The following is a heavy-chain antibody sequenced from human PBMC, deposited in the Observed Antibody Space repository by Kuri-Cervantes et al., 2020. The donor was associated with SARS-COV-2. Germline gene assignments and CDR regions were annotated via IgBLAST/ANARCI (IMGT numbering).Heavy chain of an antibody. CDR1: GFTFGDYS. V-gene: IGHV3-66*01. CDR3: ARARDNSARGWYYYMDV. J-gene: IGHJ6*03. D-gene: IGHD6-25*01. Sequence: GESLKISCRGSGFTFGDYSVSWFRQAPGKGLEWVSVIYSGGSTYYADSVKGRFTISRDNSKNILYLQMNSLRAEDTAVYYCARARDNSARGWYYYMDVWGKGTTVTVSS. CDR2: IYSGGST.